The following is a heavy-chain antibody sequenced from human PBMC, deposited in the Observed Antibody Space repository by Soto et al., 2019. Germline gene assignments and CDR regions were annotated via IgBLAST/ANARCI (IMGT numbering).Heavy chain of an antibody. V-gene: IGHV3-30*18. Sequence: QVQLVESGGGVVQPGRSLRLSCAASGFTFSSYGMHWVRQAPGKGLEWVAVISYDGSNKYYADSVKGRFTISRDNSKNTLYLQMNSLRAEDTAVYYCAKDFPPKNIVVVPAANDYWGQGTLVTVSS. D-gene: IGHD2-2*01. CDR2: ISYDGSNK. CDR3: AKDFPPKNIVVVPAANDY. J-gene: IGHJ4*02. CDR1: GFTFSSYG.